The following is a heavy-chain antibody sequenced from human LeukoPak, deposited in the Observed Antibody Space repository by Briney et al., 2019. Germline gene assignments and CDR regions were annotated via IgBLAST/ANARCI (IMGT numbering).Heavy chain of an antibody. CDR3: TTDPRITIFGVAYKGDDAFDI. V-gene: IGHV3-15*01. J-gene: IGHJ3*02. Sequence: GGSLRLSCAASGSTFSNAWMSWVRQAPGKGLEWVCRIKSKTDGGTTDYAAPVKGRFTISRDDSKNTLYMQMNSLKTEDTAVYYCTTDPRITIFGVAYKGDDAFDIWGQGTMVTVSS. D-gene: IGHD3-3*01. CDR2: IKSKTDGGTT. CDR1: GSTFSNAW.